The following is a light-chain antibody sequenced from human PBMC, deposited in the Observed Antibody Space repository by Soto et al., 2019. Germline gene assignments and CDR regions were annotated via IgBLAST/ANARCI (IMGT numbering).Light chain of an antibody. J-gene: IGLJ1*01. V-gene: IGLV1-44*01. CDR1: SSNIGSNT. CDR2: SNK. Sequence: QSVLTQPPSASGTPGQRVTISCSGSSSNIGSNTVNWYQQLPGTAPKLLIYSNKQRPSGVPDRLSGSKSGTSTSLAISGPQSEDEADYYCAAWDDSLNGLYVFGTGTKVTVL. CDR3: AAWDDSLNGLYV.